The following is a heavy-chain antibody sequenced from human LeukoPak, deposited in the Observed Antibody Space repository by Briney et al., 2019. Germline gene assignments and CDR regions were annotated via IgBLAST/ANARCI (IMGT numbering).Heavy chain of an antibody. J-gene: IGHJ4*02. CDR1: GGSISSTNW. CDR3: AREGGPYRPLDY. Sequence: SETLSLTCGVSGGSISSTNWWTWVRQPPGGGLEWIGEVHLSGRTNYNPSLESRVTMSVDMSETHISLQLTSVTAADTAVYYGAREGGPYRPLDYSGQGTLVTVSS. V-gene: IGHV4-4*02. CDR2: VHLSGRT.